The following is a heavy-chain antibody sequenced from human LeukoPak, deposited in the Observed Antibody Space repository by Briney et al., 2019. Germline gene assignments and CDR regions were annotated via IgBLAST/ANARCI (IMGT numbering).Heavy chain of an antibody. V-gene: IGHV1-69*04. D-gene: IGHD4-17*01. CDR1: GGTFSSYA. Sequence: ASVKVSCKASGGTFSSYAISWVRQAPGQGLEWMGRIIPILGIANYAQKFQGRVTITADKSTSTAYMELSSLRSGDTAVYYCARDQTTVTTNWFDPWGQGTLVTVSS. J-gene: IGHJ5*02. CDR3: ARDQTTVTTNWFDP. CDR2: IIPILGIA.